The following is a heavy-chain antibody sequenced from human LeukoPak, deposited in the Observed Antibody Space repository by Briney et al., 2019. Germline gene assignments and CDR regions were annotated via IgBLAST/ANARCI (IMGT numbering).Heavy chain of an antibody. CDR3: ARETGGDNYYYYGMDV. D-gene: IGHD1-26*01. J-gene: IGHJ6*04. V-gene: IGHV3-30*04. CDR2: ISYDGSNK. CDR1: GFTFGSYA. Sequence: GRSLRLSCAASGFTFGSYAMHWVRQAPGKGLEWVAVISYDGSNKYYADSVKGRFTISRDNSKNTLYLQMNSLRAEDTAVYYCARETGGDNYYYYGMDVWGKGTTVTVSS.